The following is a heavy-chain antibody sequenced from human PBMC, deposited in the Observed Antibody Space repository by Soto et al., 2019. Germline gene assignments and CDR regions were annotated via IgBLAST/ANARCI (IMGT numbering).Heavy chain of an antibody. J-gene: IGHJ6*02. D-gene: IGHD3-3*01. V-gene: IGHV3-30-3*01. CDR2: ISYDGSNK. CDR3: ARVPYDFWSGYYEYYYYGMDV. Sequence: GGSLRLCCAACGFTFCSYAMHWVRQAPGKGLEWVAVISYDGSNKYYADSVKGRFTISRDNSKNTLYLQMNSLRAEDTAVYYCARVPYDFWSGYYEYYYYGMDVWGQGTTVTVSS. CDR1: GFTFCSYA.